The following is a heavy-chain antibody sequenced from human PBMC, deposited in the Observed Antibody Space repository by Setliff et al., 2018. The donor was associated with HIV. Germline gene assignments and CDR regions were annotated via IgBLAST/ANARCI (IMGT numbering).Heavy chain of an antibody. CDR3: TIPASSLAPN. CDR2: IYTTGRT. V-gene: IGHV4-61*09. Sequence: PSETLSLTCTVSGDSISSANYFWNWIRQPAGKGLEWIGHIYTTGRTNYNPSLKSRVTISLDTSKNQFFLRLSSVTAADTAVYYCTIPASSLAPNWGRGTQVTVSS. J-gene: IGHJ4*02. CDR1: GDSISSANYF.